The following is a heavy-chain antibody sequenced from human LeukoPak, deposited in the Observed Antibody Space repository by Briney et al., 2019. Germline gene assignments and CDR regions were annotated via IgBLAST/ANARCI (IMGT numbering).Heavy chain of an antibody. Sequence: SETLSLTCAAYGESFSGYYWSWIRQPPGQGLEWIGEINHSGSTNYNPSLKSRVTISVDTSKNQFSLKLSSVTAADTAVYYCARGRGYNSFDYWGQGTLVTVSS. J-gene: IGHJ4*02. CDR1: GESFSGYY. CDR3: ARGRGYNSFDY. V-gene: IGHV4-34*01. D-gene: IGHD5-24*01. CDR2: INHSGST.